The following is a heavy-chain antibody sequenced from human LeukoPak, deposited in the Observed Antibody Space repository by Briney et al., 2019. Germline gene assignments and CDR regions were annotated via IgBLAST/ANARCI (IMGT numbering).Heavy chain of an antibody. CDR2: ISVYNGNT. D-gene: IGHD3-9*01. CDR3: ARSGATYYDTLTGYYRTQNFDY. V-gene: IGHV1-18*01. Sequence: ASVKVSCKASDYTFTKYGISWVRQAPGQGLEWMGWISVYNGNTNYAQKVQGRVNMTTDTSTTTAYMELSRLGSDDTAVYYCARSGATYYDTLTGYYRTQNFDYWGQGTLVTVS. CDR1: DYTFTKYG. J-gene: IGHJ4*02.